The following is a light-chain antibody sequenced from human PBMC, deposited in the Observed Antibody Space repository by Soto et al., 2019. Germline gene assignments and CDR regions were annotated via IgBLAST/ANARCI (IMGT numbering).Light chain of an antibody. V-gene: IGKV3D-15*01. Sequence: EIVLTQSPATLSLSPGERGTLSCRASESVTDYLAWYQQKPGQAPRLLVYDVSYRAAGIPTRFSGGGSGTEFTLTISSLQSEDFAVYYCQQYNSWPLTFGGGTKVDIK. CDR2: DVS. CDR3: QQYNSWPLT. CDR1: ESVTDY. J-gene: IGKJ4*01.